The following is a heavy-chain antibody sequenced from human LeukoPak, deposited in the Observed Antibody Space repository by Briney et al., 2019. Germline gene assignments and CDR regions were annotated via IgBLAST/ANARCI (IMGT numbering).Heavy chain of an antibody. V-gene: IGHV1-8*01. Sequence: GASVKVSCMASGYTFTTHDINWVRQATGQGLEWLGWMSPNSGDTGYAQKFQGRVTMTSDSSISTAYMELSSLRSEDTAIYYCVRTPPNWGFDYWGQGTLVTASS. J-gene: IGHJ4*02. D-gene: IGHD7-27*01. CDR3: VRTPPNWGFDY. CDR2: MSPNSGDT. CDR1: GYTFTTHD.